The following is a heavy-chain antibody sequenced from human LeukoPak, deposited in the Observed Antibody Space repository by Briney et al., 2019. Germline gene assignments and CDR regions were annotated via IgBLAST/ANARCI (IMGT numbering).Heavy chain of an antibody. V-gene: IGHV4-34*01. CDR1: GGSFSGYY. Sequence: SETLSLTCAVYGGSFSGYYWSWIRQPPGKGLEWIGEINHSGSTNYNPSLKSRVTISVDTSKNQFSLKLSSVTAADTAVYYCARSSSSWYYYYYYMDVWGKGTTVTVSS. CDR3: ARSSSSWYYYYYYMDV. CDR2: INHSGST. J-gene: IGHJ6*03. D-gene: IGHD6-13*01.